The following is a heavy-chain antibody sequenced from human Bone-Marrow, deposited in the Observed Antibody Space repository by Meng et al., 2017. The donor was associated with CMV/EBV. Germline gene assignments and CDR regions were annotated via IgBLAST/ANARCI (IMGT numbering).Heavy chain of an antibody. V-gene: IGHV5-51*01. Sequence: GGSLRLSCKASGYTFTNYWIGWVRQMPGKGLEWMGIIYPGDSETRYSPSFKGQVTISADKSITTAYLQWSSLKASDTAMYYCARQETDDWRRGVWFDPWGQGTRVTVSS. D-gene: IGHD3-3*01. J-gene: IGHJ5*02. CDR2: IYPGDSET. CDR1: GYTFTNYW. CDR3: ARQETDDWRRGVWFDP.